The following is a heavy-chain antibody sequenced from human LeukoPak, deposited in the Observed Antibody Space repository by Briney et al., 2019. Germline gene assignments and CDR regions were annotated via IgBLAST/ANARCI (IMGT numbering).Heavy chain of an antibody. CDR3: VGLYSSTPIDDY. CDR2: ISSSSSYI. J-gene: IGHJ4*02. V-gene: IGHV3-21*01. CDR1: GFTFSSYS. Sequence: GGSLRLSCAASGFTFSSYSMNWVRQAPGKGLEWVSSISSSSSYIYYADSVKGRFTISRDNAKNSLYLQMNSLRAEDTAVYYCVGLYSSTPIDDYWGQGTLVTVSS. D-gene: IGHD6-13*01.